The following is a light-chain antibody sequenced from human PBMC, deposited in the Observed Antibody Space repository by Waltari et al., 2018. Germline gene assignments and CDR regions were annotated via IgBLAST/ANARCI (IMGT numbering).Light chain of an antibody. Sequence: EIVVTQSPGTLSLSPGERATLSCRASESVSSSHLAWYQQKPGQAPRPLVYAESSRATGIPDRFSGSGSGTDFTLTISRLEPEDFAVYYCQQFGSSPFTFGGGTKVEIK. CDR2: AES. V-gene: IGKV3-20*01. J-gene: IGKJ4*01. CDR1: ESVSSSH. CDR3: QQFGSSPFT.